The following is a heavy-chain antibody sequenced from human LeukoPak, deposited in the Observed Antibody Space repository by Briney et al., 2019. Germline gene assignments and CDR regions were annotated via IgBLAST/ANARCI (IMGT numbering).Heavy chain of an antibody. CDR3: ARGGAVVNPRPTYYYYGMDV. V-gene: IGHV4-4*07. Sequence: KPSETLSLTCTVSGGSISSYYWSWIRQPAGKGLEWIGRIYTSGSTSYNPSLKSRVTMSVDTSKNQFSLKLSSVTAADTAVYYCARGGAVVNPRPTYYYYGMDVWGQGTTVTVSS. CDR1: GGSISSYY. J-gene: IGHJ6*02. CDR2: IYTSGST. D-gene: IGHD4-23*01.